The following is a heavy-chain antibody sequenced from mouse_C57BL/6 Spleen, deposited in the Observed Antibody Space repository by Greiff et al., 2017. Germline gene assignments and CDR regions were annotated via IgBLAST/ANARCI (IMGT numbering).Heavy chain of an antibody. J-gene: IGHJ3*01. CDR2: IYPGDGDT. V-gene: IGHV1-80*01. CDR1: GYAFSSYW. CDR3: AREGGSAY. Sequence: QVHVKQSGAELVKPGASVKISCKASGYAFSSYWMNWVKQRPGKGLEWIGQIYPGDGDTNYNGKFKGKATLTADKSSSTAYMQLSSLTSEDSAVYFCAREGGSAYWGQGTLVTVSA.